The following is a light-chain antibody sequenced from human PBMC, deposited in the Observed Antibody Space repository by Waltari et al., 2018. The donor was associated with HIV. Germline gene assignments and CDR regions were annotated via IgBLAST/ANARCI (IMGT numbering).Light chain of an antibody. Sequence: SARPHPPSGSGPPGQSTPIPSTGISSYVGGKIPVPWYQHHPGKAPKLLISEVINRPPGVSNRFSASKSGNTASLTISGLQPEDEADYYCTSYTSGSTLVMFGGGTKLTVL. J-gene: IGLJ3*02. V-gene: IGLV2-14*01. CDR1: SSYVGGKIP. CDR3: TSYTSGSTLVM. CDR2: EVI.